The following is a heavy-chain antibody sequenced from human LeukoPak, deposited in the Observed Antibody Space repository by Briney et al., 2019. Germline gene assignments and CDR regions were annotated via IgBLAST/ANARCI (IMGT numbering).Heavy chain of an antibody. CDR3: ARVGRSGYAFDYFDY. Sequence: GASVKVSCKASGYTFTSYGISWVRQAPGQGLEWMGWISAYNGNTNYAQKLQGRVTMTTDTSTSTAYMELRSLRSDGTAVYYCARVGRSGYAFDYFDYWGQGTLVTVSS. CDR2: ISAYNGNT. J-gene: IGHJ4*02. CDR1: GYTFTSYG. D-gene: IGHD5-12*01. V-gene: IGHV1-18*01.